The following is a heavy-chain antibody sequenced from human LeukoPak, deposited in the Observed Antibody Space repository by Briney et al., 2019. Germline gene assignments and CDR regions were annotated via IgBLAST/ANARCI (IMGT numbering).Heavy chain of an antibody. Sequence: GGSLRLSCAASGFIFSSYRMNWVRQAPGKGLEWVSSISSSGTYIYYADSVKGRFTISRDNAKNSLYLQMNSLRTEDTALYYCAKEGEQNCLDYWGQGTLVTVSS. CDR3: AKEGEQNCLDY. CDR1: GFIFSSYR. CDR2: ISSSGTYI. V-gene: IGHV3-21*04. J-gene: IGHJ4*02. D-gene: IGHD1/OR15-1a*01.